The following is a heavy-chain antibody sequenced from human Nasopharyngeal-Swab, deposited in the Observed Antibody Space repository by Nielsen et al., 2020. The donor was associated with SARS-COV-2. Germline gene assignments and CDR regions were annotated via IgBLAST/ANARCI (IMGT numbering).Heavy chain of an antibody. J-gene: IGHJ5*02. CDR2: IRSKAYGGTT. D-gene: IGHD6-13*01. Sequence: WIRQPPGKGLEWVGFIRSKAYGGTTEYAASVKGRFTISRDDSKSIAYLQMNSLKTEDTAVYYCTRAEYSSSWSPWGWFDPWGQGTLVTVSS. CDR3: TRAEYSSSWSPWGWFDP. V-gene: IGHV3-49*02.